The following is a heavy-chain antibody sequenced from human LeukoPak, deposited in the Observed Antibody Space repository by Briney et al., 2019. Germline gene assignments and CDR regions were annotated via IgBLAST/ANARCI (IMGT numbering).Heavy chain of an antibody. V-gene: IGHV4-28*01. CDR3: ARKENAYYYCDY. D-gene: IGHD3-16*01. CDR1: GYSISSSSW. Sequence: SETLSLTCAVSGYSISSSSWRGWIRQPPGKGLEWIAYIYHSGTTYYNPSLQSRVTMSVDTSKNQFSLKLSSVTAVDTAVYYCARKENAYYYCDYWGQGTLVTVSS. CDR2: IYHSGTT. J-gene: IGHJ4*02.